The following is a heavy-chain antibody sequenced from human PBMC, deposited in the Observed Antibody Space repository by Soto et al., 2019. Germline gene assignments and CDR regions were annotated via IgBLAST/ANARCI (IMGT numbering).Heavy chain of an antibody. D-gene: IGHD2-2*01. V-gene: IGHV1-3*01. J-gene: IGHJ6*03. CDR3: ATSTYPRRYYYMDV. Sequence: QVQLVQSGAEVKKPGASVKVSCKASGYTFTSYAMHWVRQAPGQRLAWMGWINAGNGNTKYSQKFQGSVTIPRDTSASTAYMELSSLRSEDTAVYYCATSTYPRRYYYMDVWGKGTTVTVSS. CDR2: INAGNGNT. CDR1: GYTFTSYA.